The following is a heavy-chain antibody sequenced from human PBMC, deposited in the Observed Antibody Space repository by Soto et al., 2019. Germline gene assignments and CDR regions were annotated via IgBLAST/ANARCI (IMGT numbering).Heavy chain of an antibody. CDR1: GFTFSSYA. J-gene: IGHJ4*02. CDR2: ISGSGGST. V-gene: IGHV3-23*01. D-gene: IGHD6-6*01. Sequence: GGLRLSCAASGFTFSSYAMSWVRQAPGKGLEWVSAISGSGGSTYYADSVKGRFTISRDNSKNTLYLQMNSLRAEDTAVYYCAKGVYSSSSYYFDYWGQGTLVTVSS. CDR3: AKGVYSSSSYYFDY.